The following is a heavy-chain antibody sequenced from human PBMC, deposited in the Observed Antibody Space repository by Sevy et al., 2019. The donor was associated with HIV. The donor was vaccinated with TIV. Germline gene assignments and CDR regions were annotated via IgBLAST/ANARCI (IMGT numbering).Heavy chain of an antibody. CDR2: IKSKTDGGTT. D-gene: IGHD3-22*01. CDR3: STSYYYDSSGYFRPYYFDY. Sequence: GGSLRLSCAASGFTFSNAWMSWVRQAPGKGLEWVGRIKSKTDGGTTDYAAPVKCRFTISRDDSKNTLYLQMNSLKTEDTAVYYCSTSYYYDSSGYFRPYYFDYWGQGTLVTVSS. CDR1: GFTFSNAW. J-gene: IGHJ4*02. V-gene: IGHV3-15*01.